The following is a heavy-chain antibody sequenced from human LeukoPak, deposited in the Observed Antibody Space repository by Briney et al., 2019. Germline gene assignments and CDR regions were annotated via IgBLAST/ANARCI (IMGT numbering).Heavy chain of an antibody. CDR1: GCALSTSGVG. J-gene: IGHJ4*02. D-gene: IGHD6-13*01. CDR3: AHRRIAAAGPTFDY. Sequence: EPGPTLLQPTPTLTLTCTFSGCALSTSGVGVGWIRQPPAKTLESLSLIYLYDDKRYSPSPKSRLTNNTDPSKTQVVLTMTNMDPVDTATYYCAHRRIAAAGPTFDYWGQGTLVTVSS. CDR2: IYLYDDK. V-gene: IGHV2-5*01.